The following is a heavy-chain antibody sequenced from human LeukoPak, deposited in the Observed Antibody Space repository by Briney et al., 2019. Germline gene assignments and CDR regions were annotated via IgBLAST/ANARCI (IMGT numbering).Heavy chain of an antibody. CDR2: INWNGGST. CDR1: GFIVSSNY. Sequence: GGSLRLSCAASGFIVSSNYMSWVRQAPGKGLEWVSGINWNGGSTGYADSVKGRFTISRDNAKNSLYLQMNSLRAEDTALYYCARYDGYYYFDSWGQGTLVTVSS. CDR3: ARYDGYYYFDS. J-gene: IGHJ4*02. V-gene: IGHV3-20*04. D-gene: IGHD3-22*01.